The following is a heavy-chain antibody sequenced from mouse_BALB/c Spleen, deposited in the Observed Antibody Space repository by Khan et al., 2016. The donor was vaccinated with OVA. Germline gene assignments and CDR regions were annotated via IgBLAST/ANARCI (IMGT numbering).Heavy chain of an antibody. D-gene: IGHD1-1*02. CDR1: GYSFTSYW. V-gene: IGHV1-5*01. CDR2: IYPGNSDT. J-gene: IGHJ3*01. Sequence: IQLVQSGTVLARPGASVKMSCKASGYSFTSYWMHWVKQRPGQGLEWIGAIYPGNSDTNYNQKFKGKAKLTAVTSASTANMELSSLTNEDSAVYYCTRWCYWLAYWGQGTLVTVSA. CDR3: TRWCYWLAY.